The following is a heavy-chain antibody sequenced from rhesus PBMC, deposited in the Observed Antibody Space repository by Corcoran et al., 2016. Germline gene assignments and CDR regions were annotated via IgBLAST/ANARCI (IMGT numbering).Heavy chain of an antibody. V-gene: IGHV4-106*01. CDR2: LYGSGGGT. Sequence: QVQLQESGPGLVKPSETLSLTCDVSGASISGHYYYPLIRQPPGKGLEWIGNLYGSGGGTNYNPTLKNRVTISIDTSKNQFSLKLSSVTAADTALYYCVTTGSTFDYWAQGVLVTVSS. CDR3: VTTGSTFDY. J-gene: IGHJ4*01. D-gene: IGHD3-34*01. CDR1: GASISGHYY.